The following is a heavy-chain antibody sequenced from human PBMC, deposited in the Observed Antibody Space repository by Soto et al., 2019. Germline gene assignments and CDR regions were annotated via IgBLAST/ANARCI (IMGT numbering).Heavy chain of an antibody. CDR2: ISVSGTMR. V-gene: IGHV3-48*03. Sequence: GGSLRLSCAPSGFTFSSYEMNWVRQAPGKGLEWVSYISVSGTMRFYADAVKGRFTISRDNTKKILYLQMNSLGAEDTALYYCATAGLTGTVRGQGTTVTVSS. J-gene: IGHJ6*02. D-gene: IGHD3-9*01. CDR3: ATAGLTGTV. CDR1: GFTFSSYE.